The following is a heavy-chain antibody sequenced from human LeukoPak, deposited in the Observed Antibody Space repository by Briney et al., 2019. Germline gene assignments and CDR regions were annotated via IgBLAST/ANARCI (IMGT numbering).Heavy chain of an antibody. D-gene: IGHD3-3*01. Sequence: GGSLRLSCAASGFMFSNYWMNWVRQAPGKGLEWVSVIYSGGSTYYADSVKGRFTISRDNSKNTLYLQMNSLRAEDTAVYYCARVVRFLEWSFDYWGQGTLVTVSS. J-gene: IGHJ4*02. V-gene: IGHV3-66*02. CDR3: ARVVRFLEWSFDY. CDR2: IYSGGST. CDR1: GFMFSNYW.